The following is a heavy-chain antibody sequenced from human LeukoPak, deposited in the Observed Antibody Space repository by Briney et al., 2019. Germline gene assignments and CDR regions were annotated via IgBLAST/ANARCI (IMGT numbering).Heavy chain of an antibody. CDR3: ARARPEILNGHYYIDF. CDR1: GDSINKYF. CDR2: IFHTGNT. V-gene: IGHV4-59*01. J-gene: IGHJ4*02. D-gene: IGHD5-24*01. Sequence: SETRSLTCSVSGDSINKYFWSWLRQSPGKGRGWIGSIFHTGNTNYHPPLKSRVTISLDKSNNPFALRLSSATAADTAVYYCARARPEILNGHYYIDFWGQGTLVTVSS.